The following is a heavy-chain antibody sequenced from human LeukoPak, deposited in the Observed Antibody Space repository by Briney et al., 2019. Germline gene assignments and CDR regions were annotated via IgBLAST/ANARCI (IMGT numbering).Heavy chain of an antibody. V-gene: IGHV4-39*07. D-gene: IGHD5-18*01. CDR1: GDSISRTSSY. Sequence: PSETLSLTCTVSGDSISRTSSYWSWIRQPPGKGMECIATIANTGTTYYNPSLKSRVTISLDTSRNQVSLKVKSVTAADTAVYYCARDGLDRLWFASNWLDSWGQGTQVTVSS. J-gene: IGHJ5*01. CDR2: IANTGTT. CDR3: ARDGLDRLWFASNWLDS.